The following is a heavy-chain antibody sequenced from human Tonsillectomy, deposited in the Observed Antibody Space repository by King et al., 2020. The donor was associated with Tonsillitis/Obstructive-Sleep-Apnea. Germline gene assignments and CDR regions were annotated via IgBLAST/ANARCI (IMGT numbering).Heavy chain of an antibody. V-gene: IGHV4-4*02. J-gene: IGHJ5*02. Sequence: VQLQESGPGLVQPSGTLSLTCAVSGGSISSSNWWNWVRQPPGKGLEWIGEIHHSGSTNYNPSLKSRVTMSVDNSKNEFSLKLSSVTAADTAVYYCARGGGYYSGSGSYYNWFDPWGQGTLVTVSS. CDR2: IHHSGST. CDR3: ARGGGYYSGSGSYYNWFDP. D-gene: IGHD3-10*01. CDR1: GGSISSSNW.